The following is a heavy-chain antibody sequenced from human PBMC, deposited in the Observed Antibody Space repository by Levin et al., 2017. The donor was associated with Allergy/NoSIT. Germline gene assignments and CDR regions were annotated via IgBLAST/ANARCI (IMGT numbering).Heavy chain of an antibody. CDR2: ISYDGSNK. D-gene: IGHD6-13*01. Sequence: GGSLRLSCAASGFTFSTYTMHWVRQAPGKGLEWVAVISYDGSNKYYADSVKGRFTISRDNSKNTLYLQMNSLRAEDTAVHYCARVPYSSSWYFDYWGQGTLVTVSS. CDR3: ARVPYSSSWYFDY. CDR1: GFTFSTYT. V-gene: IGHV3-30-3*01. J-gene: IGHJ4*02.